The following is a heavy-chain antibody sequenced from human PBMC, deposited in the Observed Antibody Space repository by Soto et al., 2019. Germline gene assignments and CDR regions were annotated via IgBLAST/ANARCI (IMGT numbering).Heavy chain of an antibody. Sequence: HHGGSLRLSCSASVFPFSSYAMSWVRQAPGKGLEWVSAISGSGGSTYYADSVKGRFTISRDNSKNTLYLQMNSLRAEDTAVYYCAKAGRRYDSSGYLVDYWGQGTLVTVSS. CDR2: ISGSGGST. CDR3: AKAGRRYDSSGYLVDY. J-gene: IGHJ4*02. D-gene: IGHD3-22*01. V-gene: IGHV3-23*01. CDR1: VFPFSSYA.